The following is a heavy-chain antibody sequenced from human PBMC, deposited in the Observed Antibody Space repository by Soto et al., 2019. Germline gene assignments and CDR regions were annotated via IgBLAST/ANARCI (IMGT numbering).Heavy chain of an antibody. CDR1: GFTFSSYS. J-gene: IGHJ4*02. V-gene: IGHV3-48*02. CDR3: ARGQWYQNYYYDRSGSSRDFDY. CDR2: ISSSSSTI. D-gene: IGHD3-22*01. Sequence: GGSLRLSCAASGFTFSSYSMNWVRRAPGKGLEWVSYISSSSSTIYYADSVKGRFTISRDNAKNSLYLQMNSLRDEDTAVYYCARGQWYQNYYYDRSGSSRDFDYWGQGTLVTVSS.